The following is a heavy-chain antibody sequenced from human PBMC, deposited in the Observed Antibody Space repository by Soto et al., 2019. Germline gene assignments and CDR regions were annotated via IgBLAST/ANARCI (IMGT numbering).Heavy chain of an antibody. CDR2: IYYSGDT. Sequence: QVQLQESGPGLVKPSQTLSLTCTVSGASISSGDYYWGWILQPPGKGLEWIGYIYYSGDTYYNPSLKSRVTLSVDTSKNQFSLKLSSVTAADTAVYYCASRRGSNYGIIDYWGQGALVTVSS. V-gene: IGHV4-30-4*01. CDR3: ASRRGSNYGIIDY. CDR1: GASISSGDYY. D-gene: IGHD5-18*01. J-gene: IGHJ4*02.